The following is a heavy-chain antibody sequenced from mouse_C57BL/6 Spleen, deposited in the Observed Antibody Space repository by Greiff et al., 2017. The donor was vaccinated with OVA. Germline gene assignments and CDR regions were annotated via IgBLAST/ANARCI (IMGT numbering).Heavy chain of an antibody. CDR3: ATRAILRLWYLDY. J-gene: IGHJ1*03. Sequence: VKLVESGAELVKPGASVKLSCKASGYTFTEYTIHWVKQRSGQGLEWIGWFYPGSGSIKYNEKFKDQITLTADKSSSTVYMELSRLTSEDSAVYFCATRAILRLWYLDYWGKGTTVTVSS. CDR1: GYTFTEYT. V-gene: IGHV1-62-2*01. D-gene: IGHD1-1*01. CDR2: FYPGSGSI.